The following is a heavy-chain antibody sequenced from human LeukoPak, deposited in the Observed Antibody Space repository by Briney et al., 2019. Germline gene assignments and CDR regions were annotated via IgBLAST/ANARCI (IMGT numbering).Heavy chain of an antibody. Sequence: GGSLRLSCAPSGFTFTTYAMNWVRQAPGKGLEWVSAILANGNTYYADSVKGRFTISRDTSKNTLYLQMNGLRVEDTAIYYCAKDREPDSGWNFDYWGQGTLVSVSS. D-gene: IGHD6-19*01. CDR3: AKDREPDSGWNFDY. CDR2: ILANGNT. V-gene: IGHV3-23*01. J-gene: IGHJ4*02. CDR1: GFTFTTYA.